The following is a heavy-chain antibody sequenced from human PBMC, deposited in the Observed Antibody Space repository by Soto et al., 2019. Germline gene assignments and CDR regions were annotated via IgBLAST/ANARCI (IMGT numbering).Heavy chain of an antibody. Sequence: ASVKVSCKASGYTFTSCYMDWVRRAPGQGLEWMGIINPSGGSTSYAQKFQGRVTMTRDTSTSTVYMELSSLRSEDTAVYYCAREWGYCGGDCYRYFDYWGQGTLVTVSS. CDR1: GYTFTSCY. CDR3: AREWGYCGGDCYRYFDY. V-gene: IGHV1-46*01. J-gene: IGHJ4*02. D-gene: IGHD2-21*02. CDR2: INPSGGST.